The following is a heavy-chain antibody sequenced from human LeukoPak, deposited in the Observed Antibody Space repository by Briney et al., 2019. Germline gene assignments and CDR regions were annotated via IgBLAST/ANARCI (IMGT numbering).Heavy chain of an antibody. CDR2: IYWDDDK. Sequence: SGPTLVRPTQTLTLTCTFSGFSLSTSGVGVGWIRQPPGKALEWLALIYWDDDKRYSPSLKNRLTITKDTSKNQVVLTMSNMDPVDTATYYCAHRSRLDWPDPWGQGTLVTVSS. CDR1: GFSLSTSGVG. D-gene: IGHD3-22*01. V-gene: IGHV2-5*02. J-gene: IGHJ5*02. CDR3: AHRSRLDWPDP.